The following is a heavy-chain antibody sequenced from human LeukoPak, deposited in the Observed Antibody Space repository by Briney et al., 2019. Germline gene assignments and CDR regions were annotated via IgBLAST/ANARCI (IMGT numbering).Heavy chain of an antibody. CDR1: GFTFSSYW. CDR2: IKQDGSEK. V-gene: IGHV3-7*01. CDR3: ARDNRLVVPAAMAIYYFDY. Sequence: GGSLRLSCAASGFTFSSYWMSWVRQAPGKGLEWVANIKQDGSEKYYVDSVKGRFTISRDNAKNSLYLQMNSLRAEDTAVYYCARDNRLVVPAAMAIYYFDYWGQGTLVTVSP. D-gene: IGHD2-2*01. J-gene: IGHJ4*02.